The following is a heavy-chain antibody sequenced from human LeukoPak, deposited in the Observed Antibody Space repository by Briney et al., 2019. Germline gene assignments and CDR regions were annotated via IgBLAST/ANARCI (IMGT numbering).Heavy chain of an antibody. D-gene: IGHD2-2*01. Sequence: SETLSLTCAVSGYSISSGYYWGWIRQPPGKGLEWIGGIYHSGSTYYNPSLKSRVTISVDTSKNQFSLKLSSVTAADTAVYYCAVNIVVVPAASFDYWGQGTLVTVSS. V-gene: IGHV4-38-2*01. CDR1: GYSISSGYY. CDR2: IYHSGST. CDR3: AVNIVVVPAASFDY. J-gene: IGHJ4*02.